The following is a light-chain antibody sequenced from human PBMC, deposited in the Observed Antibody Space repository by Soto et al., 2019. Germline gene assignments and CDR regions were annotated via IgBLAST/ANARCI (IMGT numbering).Light chain of an antibody. J-gene: IGLJ3*02. CDR3: QSYDTSLSTWV. Sequence: QSVLTQPPSVSEAPGQRVTISCTGSRSNIGANYDVHWYQQRPATAPKLLIYGNGKRPSGVPDRFSISKSATSGSLAITGLQAEDEADYYCQSYDTSLSTWVFGGGTKLTVL. CDR2: GNG. V-gene: IGLV1-40*01. CDR1: RSNIGANYD.